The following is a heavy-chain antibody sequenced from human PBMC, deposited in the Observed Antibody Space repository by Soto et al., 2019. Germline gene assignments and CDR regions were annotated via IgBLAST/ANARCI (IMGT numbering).Heavy chain of an antibody. J-gene: IGHJ5*02. D-gene: IGHD3-10*01. CDR3: ARGVVRGVIKAFDP. Sequence: PSETLSLTCTVSGGSISSYYWSWIRQPPGKGLEWIGYIYYSGSTNYNPSLKSRVTISVDTSKNQFSLKLSSVTAADTAVYYCARGVVRGVIKAFDPWGQGTLVTVSS. CDR2: IYYSGST. V-gene: IGHV4-59*01. CDR1: GGSISSYY.